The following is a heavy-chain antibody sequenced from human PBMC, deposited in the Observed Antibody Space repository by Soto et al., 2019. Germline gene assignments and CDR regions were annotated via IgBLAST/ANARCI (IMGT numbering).Heavy chain of an antibody. CDR2: IYIRGSP. J-gene: IGHJ5*02. Sequence: LSLTCAVSGTYFTSFSWIWARQPPGRGLEWVGRIYIRGSPNYNPSLEGRITMSIDTSKNEVSLKLRSVTAADTAIYFCAGNPYVRGNYFFFDPWGRGSLVTVSS. V-gene: IGHV4-4*07. D-gene: IGHD3-10*02. CDR3: AGNPYVRGNYFFFDP. CDR1: GTYFTSFS.